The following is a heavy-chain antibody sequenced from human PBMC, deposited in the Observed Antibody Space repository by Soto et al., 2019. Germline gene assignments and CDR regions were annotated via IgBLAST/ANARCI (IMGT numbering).Heavy chain of an antibody. CDR1: GFTFSYYP. D-gene: IGHD3-10*01. CDR3: AREGVHNYTEYYFDY. Sequence: PGGSLRLSCAASGFTFSYYPLHWVRRAPGKGLEWVSSISGVRDYIRYADSVKGRFAISRDNAKTSLYLQMKSLTAEDTAVYYCAREGVHNYTEYYFDYWGQGTLVTVSS. CDR2: ISGVRDYI. J-gene: IGHJ4*02. V-gene: IGHV3-21*06.